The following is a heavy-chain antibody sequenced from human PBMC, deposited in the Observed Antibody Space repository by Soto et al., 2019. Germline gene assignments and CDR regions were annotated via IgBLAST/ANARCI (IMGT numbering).Heavy chain of an antibody. CDR3: ARDLCSGGSCYSNYYYYGMGV. CDR1: GDSVSSNSAA. V-gene: IGHV6-1*01. Sequence: SQTLSLTCAISGDSVSSNSAAWNWIRQSPSRGLEWLGRTYYRSKWYNDYAVSVKSRITINPDTSKNQFSLQLNSVTPEDTAVYYCARDLCSGGSCYSNYYYYGMGVWGQGTTVTVSS. J-gene: IGHJ6*02. CDR2: TYYRSKWYN. D-gene: IGHD2-15*01.